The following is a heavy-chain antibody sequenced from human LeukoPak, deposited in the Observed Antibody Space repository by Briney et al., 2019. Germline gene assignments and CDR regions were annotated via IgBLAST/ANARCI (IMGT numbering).Heavy chain of an antibody. D-gene: IGHD6-13*01. J-gene: IGHJ5*02. Sequence: GASVKVSCKASGYTFTGYYMHWVRQAPGQGLEWMGWINPNSGGTNYAQKFQGRVTMTRDTSISTAYMELSRLRSDDTAVYYCARVVAAAEKGFDPWGQGTLVTVSS. CDR3: ARVVAAAEKGFDP. CDR1: GYTFTGYY. V-gene: IGHV1-2*02. CDR2: INPNSGGT.